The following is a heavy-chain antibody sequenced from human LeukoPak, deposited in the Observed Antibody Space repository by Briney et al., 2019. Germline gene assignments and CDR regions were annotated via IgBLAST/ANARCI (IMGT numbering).Heavy chain of an antibody. CDR1: GFTFTDYY. V-gene: IGHV3-11*01. Sequence: GGSLRLSCAASGFTFTDYYMNWIRRAPGKGLEWVSYISSSGSTIYYADSVKGRFTISRDNAKNSLYLQMNSLRAEDTAVYYCARESSSGSYLVYWGQGTLVTVSS. CDR2: ISSSGSTI. CDR3: ARESSSGSYLVY. J-gene: IGHJ4*02. D-gene: IGHD1-26*01.